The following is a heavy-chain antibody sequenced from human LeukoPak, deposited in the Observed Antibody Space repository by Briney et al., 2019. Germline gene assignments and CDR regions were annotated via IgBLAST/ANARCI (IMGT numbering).Heavy chain of an antibody. V-gene: IGHV4-59*01. CDR1: GGSISSYY. D-gene: IGHD4-17*01. CDR3: ARGRGDYGDFDY. Sequence: ASETLSLTCTVSGGSISSYYWSWIRQPPGKGLEWIGYIYYSGSTNYNPSLKSRVTISVDTSKNQFSLKLSSVTAADTAVYYCARGRGDYGDFDYWGQGTLVTVSS. CDR2: IYYSGST. J-gene: IGHJ4*02.